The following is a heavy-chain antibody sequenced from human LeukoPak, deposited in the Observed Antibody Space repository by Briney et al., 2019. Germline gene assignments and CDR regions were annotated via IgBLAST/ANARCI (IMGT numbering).Heavy chain of an antibody. V-gene: IGHV6-1*01. J-gene: IGHJ3*02. CDR2: TYYRSKWYN. D-gene: IGHD3/OR15-3a*01. Sequence: RSQTLSFTCAISGGSVSSNSAAWNWIRQSPSRGLEWLGRTYYRSKWYNNYAVSVKSRITINPDTSKNQFSLQLNSVTPEDTAVYYRARGAPVPSAFDIWGQGTMVTVSS. CDR3: ARGAPVPSAFDI. CDR1: GGSVSSNSAA.